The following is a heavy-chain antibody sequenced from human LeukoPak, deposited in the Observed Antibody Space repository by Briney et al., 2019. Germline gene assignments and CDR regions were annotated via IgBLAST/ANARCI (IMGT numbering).Heavy chain of an antibody. CDR3: ARPGEVGAYYGNWFDP. CDR2: ISAYNGNT. CDR1: GYTFTSYG. D-gene: IGHD1-26*01. Sequence: ASVKVSCKASGYTFTSYGISWVRQAPGQGLECMGWISAYNGNTNYAQKLQGRVTMTTDTSTSTAYMELRSLRSDDTAVYYCARPGEVGAYYGNWFDPWGQGTLVTVSS. J-gene: IGHJ5*02. V-gene: IGHV1-18*01.